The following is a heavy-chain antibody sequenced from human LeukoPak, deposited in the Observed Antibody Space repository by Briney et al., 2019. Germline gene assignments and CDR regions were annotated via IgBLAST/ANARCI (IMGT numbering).Heavy chain of an antibody. V-gene: IGHV3-23*01. D-gene: IGHD5-12*01. J-gene: IGHJ4*02. CDR2: ISGSGSTI. Sequence: PGGSLRLSCAASGFTFSSYAMSWVRQAPGKGLEWVSAISGSGSTIYYADSVKGRFTISRDNAKNSLYLQMNSLRAEDTAVYYCARDRSGYRGSFDYWGQGTLVTVSS. CDR1: GFTFSSYA. CDR3: ARDRSGYRGSFDY.